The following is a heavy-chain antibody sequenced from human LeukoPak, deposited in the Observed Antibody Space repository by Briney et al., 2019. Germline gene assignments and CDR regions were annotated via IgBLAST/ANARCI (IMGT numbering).Heavy chain of an antibody. CDR3: ARNLRLRLGELTCLGY. Sequence: ASVKVSCKASGYTFTGYYMHWVRQAPGQGLEWMGWINPNSGGTNYAQKFQGRVTMTRDTSISTAYMELSRLRSDDMAVYYCARNLRLRLGELTCLGYWGQGTLVTVSS. D-gene: IGHD3-16*01. V-gene: IGHV1-2*02. CDR1: GYTFTGYY. CDR2: INPNSGGT. J-gene: IGHJ4*02.